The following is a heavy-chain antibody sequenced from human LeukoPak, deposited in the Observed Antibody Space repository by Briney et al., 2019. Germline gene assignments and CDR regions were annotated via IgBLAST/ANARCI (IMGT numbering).Heavy chain of an antibody. CDR1: GGTFSSYA. D-gene: IGHD6-19*01. CDR2: IIPIFGTA. V-gene: IGHV1-69*13. J-gene: IGHJ3*02. CDR3: ARDPGCPRQWLAHAFDI. Sequence: SVKVSCKASGGTFSSYAISWARQAPGQGLEWMGGIIPIFGTANYAQKFQGRVTITADESTSTAYMELSSLRSEDTAVYYCARDPGCPRQWLAHAFDIWGQGTMVTVSS.